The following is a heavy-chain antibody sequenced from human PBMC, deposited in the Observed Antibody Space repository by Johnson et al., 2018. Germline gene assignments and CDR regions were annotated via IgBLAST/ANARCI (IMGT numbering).Heavy chain of an antibody. Sequence: VQLVESGGGLVKPGGSLRLSCAASGFTFSSYSMNWVRQAPGKGLEWVSSISSSSSYIYYADSVKGRFTISRDNAKNSLYRQMNSLGAEETAVYYWARRGVSSAYDAFDIWGQGTMVTVSS. D-gene: IGHD3-22*01. CDR3: ARRGVSSAYDAFDI. CDR1: GFTFSSYS. V-gene: IGHV3-21*01. J-gene: IGHJ3*02. CDR2: ISSSSSYI.